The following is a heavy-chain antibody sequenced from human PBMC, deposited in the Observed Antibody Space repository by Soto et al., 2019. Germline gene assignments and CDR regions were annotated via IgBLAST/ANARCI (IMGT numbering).Heavy chain of an antibody. CDR2: INDYGTTI. CDR3: ARGGLAPFDH. CDR1: GFTLGNYW. V-gene: IGHV3-74*01. D-gene: IGHD3-9*01. Sequence: GGSLRLSCAASGFTLGNYWMHWVRQAPGKGLVWVSRINDYGTTINYAESVEGRFIISRDDAKSEVYLQMNNLRAEDSAVYYCARGGLAPFDHWGQGDLVTVSS. J-gene: IGHJ4*02.